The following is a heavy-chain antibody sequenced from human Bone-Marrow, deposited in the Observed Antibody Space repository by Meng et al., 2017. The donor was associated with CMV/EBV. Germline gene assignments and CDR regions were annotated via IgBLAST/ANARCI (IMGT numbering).Heavy chain of an antibody. J-gene: IGHJ5*02. Sequence: KGSGYFIPHYLIGWVRPMPGKGLGWMGIIYPRDSIIRYNPSFQGHVTISADKSIRTAYLQWSSLKASDTAIYYCARRGGSSLHWFDPWGQGTLVTVSS. CDR2: IYPRDSII. V-gene: IGHV5-51*01. CDR3: ARRGGSSLHWFDP. D-gene: IGHD6-6*01. CDR1: GYFIPHYL.